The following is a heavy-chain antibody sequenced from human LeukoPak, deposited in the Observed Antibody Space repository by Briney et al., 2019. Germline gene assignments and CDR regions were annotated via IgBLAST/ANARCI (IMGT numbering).Heavy chain of an antibody. J-gene: IGHJ3*02. CDR2: IYYSGGT. CDR1: GGSISSYY. Sequence: PSETLSLTCTVSGGSISSYYWSWIRQPPGKGLEWIGYIYYSGGTNYNPSLKSRVTISVDTSKNQFSLKLSSVTAADTAVYYCARDMGSGQWLVGAFDIWGQGTMVTVSS. V-gene: IGHV4-59*01. D-gene: IGHD6-19*01. CDR3: ARDMGSGQWLVGAFDI.